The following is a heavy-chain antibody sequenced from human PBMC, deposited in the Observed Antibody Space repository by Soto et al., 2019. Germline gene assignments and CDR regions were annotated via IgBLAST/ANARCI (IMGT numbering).Heavy chain of an antibody. CDR2: ISGSGDST. CDR3: AILMVRGGRDSVPETIASPRV. V-gene: IGHV3-23*01. Sequence: GGSLRLSCAASGFTFSSYAMSWVRQAPGKGLEWVSGISGSGDSTYYADSVKGRFTISRDNSKNTVFLQMDGLWADDTAVYYCAILMVRGGRDSVPETIASPRVWRQGTRGTVSS. CDR1: GFTFSSYA. J-gene: IGHJ6*01. D-gene: IGHD2-21*01.